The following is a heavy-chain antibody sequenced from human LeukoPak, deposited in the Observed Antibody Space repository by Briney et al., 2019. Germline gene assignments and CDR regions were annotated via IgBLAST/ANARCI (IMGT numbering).Heavy chain of an antibody. CDR1: GYTFTSNY. J-gene: IGHJ6*02. Sequence: ASVKVSCKASGYTFTSNYIHWVRQAPGQGLEWMGMIYPRDGSTSYAQKFQGRVTVTRDTSTSTVHMELSGLRAEDTAVYCCARTDVWGQGTTVTVSS. CDR2: IYPRDGST. V-gene: IGHV1-46*01. CDR3: ARTDV.